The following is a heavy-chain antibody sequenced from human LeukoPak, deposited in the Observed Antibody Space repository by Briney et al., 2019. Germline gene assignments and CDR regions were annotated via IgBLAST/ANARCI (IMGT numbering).Heavy chain of an antibody. CDR2: IYYNGIT. CDR1: GGSISGYY. CDR3: ARHLYSGYERVFDY. D-gene: IGHD5-12*01. Sequence: SETLSLTCAVSGGSISGYYWIWIRQPPGKGLEWIGYIYYNGITNYNPSLKSRVTISVDTSKNQFSLKLSSVTAADTAVYYCARHLYSGYERVFDYWGQGTLSPSPQ. V-gene: IGHV4-59*08. J-gene: IGHJ4*02.